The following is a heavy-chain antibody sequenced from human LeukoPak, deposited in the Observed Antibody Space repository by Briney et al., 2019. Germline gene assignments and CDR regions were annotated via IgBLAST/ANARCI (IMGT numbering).Heavy chain of an antibody. D-gene: IGHD3-3*01. CDR3: AKVHPRFGVDTYFDY. V-gene: IGHV3-30*18. CDR2: ISYDGSNK. CDR1: GFTFSSYG. J-gene: IGHJ4*02. Sequence: GGSLRLSCAASGFTFSSYGMHWVRQAPGKGLEWVAVISYDGSNKYYADSVKGRFTISRGNSKNTLYLQMNSLRAEDTAVYYCAKVHPRFGVDTYFDYWGQGTLVTVSS.